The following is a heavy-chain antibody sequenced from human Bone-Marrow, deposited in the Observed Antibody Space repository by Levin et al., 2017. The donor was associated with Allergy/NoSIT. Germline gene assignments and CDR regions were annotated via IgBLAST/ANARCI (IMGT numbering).Heavy chain of an antibody. CDR1: GFTLSSYG. V-gene: IGHV3-33*01. J-gene: IGHJ4*02. CDR3: ARDLSYSTAWPDY. Sequence: GGSLRLSCAASGFTLSSYGMHWVRQTPGKGPEWVADISFDGSKRNYANSVKGRFIISRDNSKNTLYLQMNSLRAEDTAVYYCARDLSYSTAWPDYWGQGTLVTVSS. CDR2: ISFDGSKR. D-gene: IGHD5-18*01.